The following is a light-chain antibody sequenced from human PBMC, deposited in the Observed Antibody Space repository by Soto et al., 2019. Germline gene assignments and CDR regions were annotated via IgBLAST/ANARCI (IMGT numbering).Light chain of an antibody. J-gene: IGLJ3*02. CDR1: NIGRKS. CDR3: QVWDGSSNHWV. V-gene: IGLV3-21*02. Sequence: SYELTQSPSVSVAPGQTASITCGGDNIGRKSVHWYQQKPGQAPVLVVYDNNDRPSGIPERFSGSNSGNTATLTINGVEAGDEADYYCQVWDGSSNHWVFGGGTKLTVL. CDR2: DNN.